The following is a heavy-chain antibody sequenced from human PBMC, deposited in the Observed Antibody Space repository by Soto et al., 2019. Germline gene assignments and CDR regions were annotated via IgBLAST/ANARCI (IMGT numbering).Heavy chain of an antibody. D-gene: IGHD3-22*01. J-gene: IGHJ3*02. Sequence: GESLKISCKGSGYSFTSYWIGWVRQMPGKGLEWMGIIYPGDSDTRYSPSFQGQVTISADKSISTAYLQWSSLKASDTAMYCCARRVANYYDIGGDAFDIWGQGTMVTVSS. CDR1: GYSFTSYW. CDR3: ARRVANYYDIGGDAFDI. V-gene: IGHV5-51*01. CDR2: IYPGDSDT.